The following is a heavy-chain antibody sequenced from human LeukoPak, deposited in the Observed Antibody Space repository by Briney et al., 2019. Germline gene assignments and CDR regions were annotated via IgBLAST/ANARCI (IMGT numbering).Heavy chain of an antibody. J-gene: IGHJ4*02. CDR2: ITSNGDNT. D-gene: IGHD2-15*01. V-gene: IGHV3-64*01. Sequence: GGSLRLSCAASGFTFSTYAMHWVRQAPGKGLEYVSSITSNGDNTFYANSVKGRFTISRDNSKNTLYLQMGSLRAEDMAVYYCARDRSGSGDYWGQGTLVTVSS. CDR3: ARDRSGSGDY. CDR1: GFTFSTYA.